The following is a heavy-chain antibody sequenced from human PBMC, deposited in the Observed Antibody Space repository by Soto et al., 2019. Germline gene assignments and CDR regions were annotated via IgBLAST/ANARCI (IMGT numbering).Heavy chain of an antibody. CDR1: GYTFTSYA. V-gene: IGHV1-3*01. Sequence: ASVKVSCKASGYTFTSYAMHWVRQAPGQRLEWMGWINAGNGNTKYSQKFQGRVTITRDTSASTAYMELSSLRSEDTAVYYCARVGPEIVATIAYYYYYGMDVWGQGTTVTVS. J-gene: IGHJ6*02. CDR3: ARVGPEIVATIAYYYYYGMDV. CDR2: INAGNGNT. D-gene: IGHD5-12*01.